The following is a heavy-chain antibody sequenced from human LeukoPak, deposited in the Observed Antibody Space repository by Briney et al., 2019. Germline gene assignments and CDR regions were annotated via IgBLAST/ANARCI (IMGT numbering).Heavy chain of an antibody. CDR3: ARVSYYYGSGDFDY. V-gene: IGHV4-61*02. D-gene: IGHD3-10*01. J-gene: IGHJ4*02. CDR2: IYTSGST. Sequence: TLSLTCTVSGGSISSGSYYWSWIRQPAGKGLEWIGRIYTSGSTNYNPSLKRRVTISVDTSKNQFSLKLSSVTAADTAVYYCARVSYYYGSGDFDYWGQGTLVTVSS. CDR1: GGSISSGSYY.